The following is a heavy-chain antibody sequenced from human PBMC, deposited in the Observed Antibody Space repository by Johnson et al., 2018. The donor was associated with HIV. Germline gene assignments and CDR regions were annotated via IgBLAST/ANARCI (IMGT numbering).Heavy chain of an antibody. J-gene: IGHJ3*02. CDR3: LIRDAFDI. CDR1: GFTFSSYA. Sequence: VQLVESGGGVVQPGRSLRLSCAASGFTFSSYAMHWVRQAPGKGLEWVAVISYDGSNKYYGDSVKGRFTISRDNSKNTLYLQMNSLRPEDTAVYYCLIRDAFDIWGQGTMVTVSS. D-gene: IGHD2-8*01. V-gene: IGHV3-30*04. CDR2: ISYDGSNK.